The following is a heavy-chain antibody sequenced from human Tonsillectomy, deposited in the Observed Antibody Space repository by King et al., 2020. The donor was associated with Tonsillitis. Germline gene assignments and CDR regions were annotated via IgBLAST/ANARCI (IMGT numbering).Heavy chain of an antibody. CDR3: AKDRGEGYAYFQD. CDR2: ILYDGRNI. D-gene: IGHD5-12*01. J-gene: IGHJ1*01. V-gene: IGHV3-30*18. Sequence: HVQLVESGGGVVQPGRSLRLSCAASGFTFSIYGMHWVRQAPGKGLEWVAFILYDGRNIYYGDSVKGRFTISRDNSKNTLYVQMNSLRPEDTAVYYCAKDRGEGYAYFQDWGQGTLVTVSS. CDR1: GFTFSIYG.